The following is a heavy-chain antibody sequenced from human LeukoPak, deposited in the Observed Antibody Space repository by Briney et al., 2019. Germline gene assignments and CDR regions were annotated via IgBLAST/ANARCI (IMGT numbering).Heavy chain of an antibody. CDR1: GYTFTGYY. J-gene: IGHJ6*03. CDR2: INPNSGGT. Sequence: ASVKVSCNASGYTFTGYYMHWVRQAPGQGLEWMGWINPNSGGTNYAQKFQGRVTMTRDTSISTAYMELSRLRSDDTAVYYCARDRPRYQLYMDVWGKGTTVTVSS. V-gene: IGHV1-2*02. CDR3: ARDRPRYQLYMDV. D-gene: IGHD2-2*01.